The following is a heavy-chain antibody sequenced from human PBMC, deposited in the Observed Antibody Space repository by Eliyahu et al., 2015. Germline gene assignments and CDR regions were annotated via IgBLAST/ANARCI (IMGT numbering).Heavy chain of an antibody. J-gene: IGHJ4*02. Sequence: EVQLVQSGAEVKKPGESLXXXCKGSGYSFTSYWIGWVRQMPGKGLEWMGIIYPGDSDTRYSPSFQGQVTISADKSISTAYLQWSSLKASDTAMYYCARHEWIVKGIVVVPAAIGYWGQGTLVTVSS. CDR2: IYPGDSDT. V-gene: IGHV5-51*01. D-gene: IGHD2-2*01. CDR3: ARHEWIVKGIVVVPAAIGY. CDR1: GYSFTSYW.